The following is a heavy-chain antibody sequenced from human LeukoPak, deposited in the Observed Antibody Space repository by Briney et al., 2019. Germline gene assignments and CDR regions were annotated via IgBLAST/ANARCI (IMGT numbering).Heavy chain of an antibody. CDR2: IYYSVST. D-gene: IGHD6-19*01. Sequence: SETLSLTCTVSGGSISSSSYYWGWIRQPPGKGLEWIGSIYYSVSTYYNPSLKSRVTISVDTSKNQFSLKLSSVTAADTAVYYCATDSSGWYNNWFDPWGQGTLVTVSS. V-gene: IGHV4-39*01. CDR3: ATDSSGWYNNWFDP. CDR1: GGSISSSSYY. J-gene: IGHJ5*02.